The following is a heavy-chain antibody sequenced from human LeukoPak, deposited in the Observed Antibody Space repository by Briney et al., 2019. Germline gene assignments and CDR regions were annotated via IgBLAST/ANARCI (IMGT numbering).Heavy chain of an antibody. J-gene: IGHJ5*02. CDR1: GYRFTSYW. V-gene: IGHV5-51*01. Sequence: GGSLQISCQGSGYRFTSYWIGWVRQMPGKGLEWMGIIYPGDSDTRYSPSFQGQVTISADKSISTAYLQWSSLKASDTAMYYCARHPRAAAGTRRWFDPWGQGTLVTVSS. D-gene: IGHD6-13*01. CDR3: ARHPRAAAGTRRWFDP. CDR2: IYPGDSDT.